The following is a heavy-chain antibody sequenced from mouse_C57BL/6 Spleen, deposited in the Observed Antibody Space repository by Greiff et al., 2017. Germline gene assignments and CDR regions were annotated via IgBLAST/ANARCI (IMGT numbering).Heavy chain of an antibody. Sequence: QVTLKESGPGILQSSQTLSLTCSFSGFSLSTSGMGVSWMRQPSGKGLEWLAHIYWDDDKRYNPSLKSRLTISKDTSRNQVFLKITSVYTADTATYYCARRGYYGSSTTYSMDYWGQGTSVTVSS. CDR2: IYWDDDK. CDR3: ARRGYYGSSTTYSMDY. V-gene: IGHV8-12*01. J-gene: IGHJ4*01. D-gene: IGHD1-1*01. CDR1: GFSLSTSGMG.